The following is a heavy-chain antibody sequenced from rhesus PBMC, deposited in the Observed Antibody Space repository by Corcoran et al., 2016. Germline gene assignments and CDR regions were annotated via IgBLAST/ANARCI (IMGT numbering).Heavy chain of an antibody. J-gene: IGHJ4*01. D-gene: IGHD3-3*01. Sequence: EVQLVESGGGLVPPGGSLRLSCAASGFTFSDYYMTWVRQAPGKSLEWVSSIIRACIEIYYTDSVKGRFTVSRDNAKNSLSLQMNSLKTEDTAVYYCTRGDYNFWTGYSDYFDFWGQGVLVTVSA. CDR2: IIRACIEI. CDR1: GFTFSDYY. CDR3: TRGDYNFWTGYSDYFDF. V-gene: IGHV3S16*01.